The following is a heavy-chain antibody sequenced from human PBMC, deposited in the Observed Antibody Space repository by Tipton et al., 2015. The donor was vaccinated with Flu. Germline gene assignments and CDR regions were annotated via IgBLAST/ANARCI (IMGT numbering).Heavy chain of an antibody. V-gene: IGHV4-39*07. CDR3: ARGPRRNSSSWYLGYYYYYYMDV. Sequence: TLSLTCTVSGGSISSSSYYWGWIRQPPGKGLEWIGSIYYSGSTYYNPSLKSRVTISVDTSKNQFSLKLSSVTAADTAVYYCARGPRRNSSSWYLGYYYYYYMDVWGKGTTVTVSS. D-gene: IGHD6-13*01. J-gene: IGHJ6*03. CDR1: GGSISSSSYY. CDR2: IYYSGST.